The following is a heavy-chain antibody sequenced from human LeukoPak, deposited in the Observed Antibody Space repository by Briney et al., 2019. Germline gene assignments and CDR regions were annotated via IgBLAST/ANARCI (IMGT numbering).Heavy chain of an antibody. D-gene: IGHD3-22*01. J-gene: IGHJ4*02. Sequence: ASVKVSCKASGYTFTSYGISWVRQAPGQGLEWMGWISAYNGNTNYAQKLQGRVTMTTDTSTSTAYMELRSLRPDDTAVYYCARVPYYDSSGYYPNFDYWGQGTLVTVSS. CDR1: GYTFTSYG. CDR3: ARVPYYDSSGYYPNFDY. CDR2: ISAYNGNT. V-gene: IGHV1-18*01.